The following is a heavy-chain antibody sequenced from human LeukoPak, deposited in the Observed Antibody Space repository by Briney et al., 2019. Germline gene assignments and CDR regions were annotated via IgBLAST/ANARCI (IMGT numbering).Heavy chain of an antibody. J-gene: IGHJ3*02. CDR3: ARNDYGDYDYAFDI. CDR2: IDWDDDK. Sequence: SGPALVKPTQTLTLTCTFSGFSLSTSGMCVSWIRQPPGKALEWLARIDWDDDKYYSTSLKTRLTISKDTSKNQVVLTMTNMDPVDTATYYCARNDYGDYDYAFDIWGQGTMVTVSS. CDR1: GFSLSTSGMC. D-gene: IGHD4-17*01. V-gene: IGHV2-70*11.